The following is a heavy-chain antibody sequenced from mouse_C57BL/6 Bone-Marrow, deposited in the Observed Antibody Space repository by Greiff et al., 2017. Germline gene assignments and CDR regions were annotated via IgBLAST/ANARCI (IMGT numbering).Heavy chain of an antibody. CDR1: GFTFSDYG. J-gene: IGHJ4*01. D-gene: IGHD2-4*01. CDR3: ARYDYDGDAMDY. CDR2: ISNLAYSI. V-gene: IGHV5-15*01. Sequence: VMLVESGGGLVQPGGSLKLSCAASGFTFSDYGMAWVRQAPRKGPAWVAFISNLAYSIYYADTVTGRFTISRENAKNTLHLEMSSLRSEDTAMYYCARYDYDGDAMDYWGQGTSVTVSS.